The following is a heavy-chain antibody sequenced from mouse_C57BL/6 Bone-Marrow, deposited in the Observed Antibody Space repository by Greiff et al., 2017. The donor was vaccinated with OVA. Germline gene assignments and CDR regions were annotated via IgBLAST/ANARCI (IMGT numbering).Heavy chain of an antibody. CDR3: ARWGLYYSNRH. Sequence: DVQLQESGPVLVKPGASVKMSCKASGYTFTDYYMNWVKQSHGKSLEWIGVINPYNGGTSYNQKFKGKATLTVDKSSSTAYMELNSLTSEDSAVYYCARWGLYYSNRHWGQGTTLTVSS. CDR2: INPYNGGT. CDR1: GYTFTDYY. D-gene: IGHD2-5*01. J-gene: IGHJ2*01. V-gene: IGHV1-19*01.